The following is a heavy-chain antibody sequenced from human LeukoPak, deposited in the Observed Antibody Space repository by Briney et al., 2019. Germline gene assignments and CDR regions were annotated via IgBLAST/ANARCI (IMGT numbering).Heavy chain of an antibody. CDR3: ARDTPPTLGYCSGGSCYSRWAWFDP. J-gene: IGHJ5*02. CDR2: ISAYNGNT. CDR1: GYTFTSYG. Sequence: ASVKVSCKASGYTFTSYGISWVRQAPGQGLEWMGWISAYNGNTSYAQKLQGRVTMTTDTSTSTAYMELRSLRSDDTAVYYCARDTPPTLGYCSGGSCYSRWAWFDPWGQGTLVTVSS. D-gene: IGHD2-15*01. V-gene: IGHV1-18*01.